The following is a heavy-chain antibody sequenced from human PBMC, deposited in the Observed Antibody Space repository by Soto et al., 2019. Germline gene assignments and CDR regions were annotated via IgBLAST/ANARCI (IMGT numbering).Heavy chain of an antibody. CDR1: GFTFSSYA. CDR3: AKARAQYYDFWSGYPVDD. D-gene: IGHD3-3*01. CDR2: ISGSGGST. V-gene: IGHV3-23*01. Sequence: PGGSLRLSCAASGFTFSSYAMSWVRQAPGKGLEWVSAISGSGGSTYYADSVKGRFTISRDNSKNTLYLQKNSLRAEDTAVYYCAKARAQYYDFWSGYPVDDWGQGTLVPVSS. J-gene: IGHJ4*02.